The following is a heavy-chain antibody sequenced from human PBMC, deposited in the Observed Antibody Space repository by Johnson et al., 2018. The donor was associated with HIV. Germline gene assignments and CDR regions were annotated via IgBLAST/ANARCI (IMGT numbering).Heavy chain of an antibody. Sequence: QVQLVESGGGVVQPGGSLRLSCAASGFTLSIYGMHWVRQAPGKGLEWVAVILYDGNNKYYADSVTGRFTISRDNSKSTLYLQMNSLSAEDTAVYYCARPGYYDSSGLDAFDIWGQGTMVTVSS. J-gene: IGHJ3*02. V-gene: IGHV3-30*19. CDR3: ARPGYYDSSGLDAFDI. CDR2: ILYDGNNK. CDR1: GFTLSIYG. D-gene: IGHD3-22*01.